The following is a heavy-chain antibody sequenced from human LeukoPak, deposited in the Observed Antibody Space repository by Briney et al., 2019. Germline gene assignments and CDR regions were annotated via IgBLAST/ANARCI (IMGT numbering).Heavy chain of an antibody. D-gene: IGHD1-7*01. CDR1: GGSLSNYH. Sequence: PSETLSLTCTVSGGSLSNYHWSWIRQPPGKGLEWIGDIYFEGSTKYNPSFDSRVTMSVDTSKNQFSLRLRSVTAADTAVYYCVRHGLPDWNYDYWGQGTLVTVSS. CDR2: IYFEGST. J-gene: IGHJ4*02. V-gene: IGHV4-59*08. CDR3: VRHGLPDWNYDY.